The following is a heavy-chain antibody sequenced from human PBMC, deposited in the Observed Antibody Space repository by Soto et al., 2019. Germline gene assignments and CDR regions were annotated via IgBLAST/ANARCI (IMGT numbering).Heavy chain of an antibody. J-gene: IGHJ5*02. D-gene: IGHD4-17*01. CDR1: GFTFSSYS. V-gene: IGHV3-48*02. CDR3: ARENYGDDLNWFDP. CDR2: ISSSSSTI. Sequence: GGSLRLSCAASGFTFSSYSMNWVRQAPGKGLEWVSYISSSSSTIYYADSVKGRFTISRDNAKNSLYLQMNSLRDEDTAVYYCARENYGDDLNWFDPWGQGTLVTVSS.